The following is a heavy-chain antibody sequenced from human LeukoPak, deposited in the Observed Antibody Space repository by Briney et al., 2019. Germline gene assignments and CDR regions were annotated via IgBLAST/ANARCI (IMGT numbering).Heavy chain of an antibody. D-gene: IGHD1/OR15-1a*01. J-gene: IGHJ6*02. CDR1: GGSFSGYY. CDR2: IYLYGTT. Sequence: SETLSLTCAVYGGSFSGYYWSWIRQPPGKGLEWIGEIYLYGTTNYNPSFTSRVTMSVDRSRNQFSLKLTSVTAADTAVYYCARQKWEQQGRDYYFNGLDVWGPGTTVIVSS. V-gene: IGHV4-34*01. CDR3: ARQKWEQQGRDYYFNGLDV.